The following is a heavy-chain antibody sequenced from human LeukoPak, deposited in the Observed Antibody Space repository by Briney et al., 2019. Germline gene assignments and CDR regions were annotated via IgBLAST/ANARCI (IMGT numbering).Heavy chain of an antibody. V-gene: IGHV3-48*03. CDR2: ISSSGSTI. Sequence: GGSLRLSCAASGFTFSSYEMNWVRQAPGKGLEWVSYISSSGSTIYYADSVKGRFTISRDNAKNSLYLQMNSLRAEDTAVYYCARDLIAAATYYYYGMTSGAKGPRSPSP. J-gene: IGHJ6*02. CDR1: GFTFSSYE. D-gene: IGHD6-13*01. CDR3: ARDLIAAATYYYYGMTS.